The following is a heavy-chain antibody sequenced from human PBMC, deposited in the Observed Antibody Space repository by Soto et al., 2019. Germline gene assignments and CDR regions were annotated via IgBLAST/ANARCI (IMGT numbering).Heavy chain of an antibody. Sequence: VASVKVSCKASGYTFTSYAMHWVRQAPGQRLEWMGWSNAGNGNTKYSQEFQGRVTITRDTSASTVYMELSSLRSEDTAMYYCARARGSSWYNWFDTWGQGTLVTVYS. CDR3: ARARGSSWYNWFDT. V-gene: IGHV1-3*02. J-gene: IGHJ5*02. CDR2: SNAGNGNT. D-gene: IGHD1-26*01. CDR1: GYTFTSYA.